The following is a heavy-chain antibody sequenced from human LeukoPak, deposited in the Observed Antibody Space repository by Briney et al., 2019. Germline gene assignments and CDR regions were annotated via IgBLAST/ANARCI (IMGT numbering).Heavy chain of an antibody. Sequence: GASVKVSCMASGGTFSSYAISWVRPAPGQGLEWMGGIIPIFGTANYAQKFQGRVTITADESTSTAYMELSSMRSEDTAVYYCARARWGYTRSITIFGVVKKYYYMDVWGKGTTVTVSS. D-gene: IGHD3-3*01. V-gene: IGHV1-69*13. CDR1: GGTFSSYA. J-gene: IGHJ6*03. CDR3: ARARWGYTRSITIFGVVKKYYYMDV. CDR2: IIPIFGTA.